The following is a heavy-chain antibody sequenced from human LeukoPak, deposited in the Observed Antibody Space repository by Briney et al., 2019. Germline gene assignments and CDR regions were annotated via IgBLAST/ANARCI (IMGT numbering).Heavy chain of an antibody. CDR2: IYHSGST. Sequence: PSETLSLTCAVSGGSISSGGYSWSWIRQPPGKGLEWIGYIYHSGSTYYNPSLKSRVTISVDTSKNQFSLKLSSVTAADTAVYYCARHPVGRRFGESTYYFDYWGQGTLVTVSS. J-gene: IGHJ4*02. CDR1: GGSISSGGYS. V-gene: IGHV4-30-2*01. CDR3: ARHPVGRRFGESTYYFDY. D-gene: IGHD3-10*01.